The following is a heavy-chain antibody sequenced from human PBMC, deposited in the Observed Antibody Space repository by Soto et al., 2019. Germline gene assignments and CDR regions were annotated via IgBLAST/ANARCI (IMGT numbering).Heavy chain of an antibody. CDR3: ARWDVWDYYYGMDV. CDR1: GYTFTSYD. V-gene: IGHV1-8*01. CDR2: MNPNSGNT. J-gene: IGHJ6*02. Sequence: QVQLVQSGAEVKKPGASVKVSCKASGYTFTSYDINWVRQATGQGLEWMGWMNPNSGNTGYAQKFQGRVTMTRNTYISTAYMELSSLRSEDTAVYYCARWDVWDYYYGMDVWGQGTTVTVSS. D-gene: IGHD3-16*01.